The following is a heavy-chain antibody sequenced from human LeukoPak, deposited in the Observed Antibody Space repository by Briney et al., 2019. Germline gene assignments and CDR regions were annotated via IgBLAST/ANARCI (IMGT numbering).Heavy chain of an antibody. CDR1: GFTFSKYW. Sequence: PGGSLRLSCAASGFTFSKYWMLWVRQAPGKGLESVSRINTDGTVTTYADSVKGLFTVSRDNADNTMFLQMNSVRDEDTAGYYWATKQWLAPPPDSWGEGTPVTVSS. J-gene: IGHJ4*02. D-gene: IGHD6-19*01. V-gene: IGHV3-74*01. CDR3: ATKQWLAPPPDS. CDR2: INTDGTVT.